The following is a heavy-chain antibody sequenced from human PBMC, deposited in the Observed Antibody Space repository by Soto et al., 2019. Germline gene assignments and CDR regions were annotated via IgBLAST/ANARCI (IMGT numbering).Heavy chain of an antibody. J-gene: IGHJ5*02. CDR2: ISAYNGNT. Sequence: VKVSCKASGYTFTSYGISWVRQAPGQGLEWMGWISAYNGNTNYAQKLQGRVTMTTDTSTSTAYMELRSLRSDDTAVYYCARELQYSSSSIPWFDPWGQGTLVTVSS. D-gene: IGHD6-6*01. V-gene: IGHV1-18*01. CDR3: ARELQYSSSSIPWFDP. CDR1: GYTFTSYG.